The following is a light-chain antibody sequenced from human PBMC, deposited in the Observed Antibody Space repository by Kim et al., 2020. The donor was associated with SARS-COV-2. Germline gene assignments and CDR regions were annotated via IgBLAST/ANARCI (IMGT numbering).Light chain of an antibody. V-gene: IGKV4-1*01. J-gene: IGKJ1*01. CDR1: QSVLYSSNNQNY. CDR3: QQYYSTPVT. CDR2: WAS. Sequence: DIVMTQSPDSLAVSLGESATINCKSSQSVLYSSNNQNYLTWYQQKPGQPPKLLIYWASTRESGVPDRFSGSGSGTDFTLTISSLQAEDVAVYYCQQYYSTPVTFGQGTKVDIK.